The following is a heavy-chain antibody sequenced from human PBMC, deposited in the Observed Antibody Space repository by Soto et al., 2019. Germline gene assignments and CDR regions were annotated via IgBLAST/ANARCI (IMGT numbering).Heavy chain of an antibody. Sequence: QVQLVQSGAEVKKPGSSVKVSCKASGDTFSSYAISWVRQAPGQGLEWMGGIIPMFGASTYAQKFQARVTFTAYESTATAYMELSSLRSDDTAVYYCARDPKDPETYYYGLDVWGQGTTVTVSS. CDR3: ARDPKDPETYYYGLDV. J-gene: IGHJ6*02. CDR1: GDTFSSYA. V-gene: IGHV1-69*12. CDR2: IIPMFGAS.